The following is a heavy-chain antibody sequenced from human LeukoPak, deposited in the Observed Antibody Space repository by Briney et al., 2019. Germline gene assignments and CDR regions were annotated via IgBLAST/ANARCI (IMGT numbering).Heavy chain of an antibody. CDR1: GFTFSNYV. V-gene: IGHV3-23*01. CDR3: AKAGLVRGGALDS. CDR2: ITGSGDGT. Sequence: GGSLRLSCAASGFTFSNYVMTWVRQAPGKGLEWVSSITGSGDGTSAADSVKGRFSISRDNSKNTLYLQMNSLRVEDTAVYYCAKAGLVRGGALDSWGQGTLVTVSS. D-gene: IGHD4/OR15-4a*01. J-gene: IGHJ4*02.